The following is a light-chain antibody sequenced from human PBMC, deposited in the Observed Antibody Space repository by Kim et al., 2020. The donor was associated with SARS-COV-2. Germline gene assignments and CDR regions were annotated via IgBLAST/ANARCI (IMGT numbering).Light chain of an antibody. CDR3: QAWDNDTVM. CDR1: NLGEKY. CDR2: KDD. Sequence: SYELTQPPAVSVSPGQTATITCSGQNLGEKYACWYQQKPGQSPVLVIYKDDKRPSGIPERFSGSNSGNTATLTVSGTQATDESDYYCQAWDNDTVMFGGGTKLTVL. J-gene: IGLJ3*02. V-gene: IGLV3-1*01.